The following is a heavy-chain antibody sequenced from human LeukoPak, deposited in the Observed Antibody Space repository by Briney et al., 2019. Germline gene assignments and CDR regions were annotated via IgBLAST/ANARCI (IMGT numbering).Heavy chain of an antibody. CDR1: GFTFSSYE. J-gene: IGHJ4*02. V-gene: IGHV3-48*03. Sequence: GGSLRLSCAASGFTFSSYEMNWVRQAPGKGLEWVSYISSSSSTIYYADSVEGRFTISRDNAKNSLYLQMNSLRAEDTAVYYCARGVNTLLLWFGEFDYWGQGTLVTVSS. D-gene: IGHD3-10*01. CDR2: ISSSSSTI. CDR3: ARGVNTLLLWFGEFDY.